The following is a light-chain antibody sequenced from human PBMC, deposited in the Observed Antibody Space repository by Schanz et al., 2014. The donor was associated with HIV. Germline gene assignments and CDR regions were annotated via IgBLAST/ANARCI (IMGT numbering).Light chain of an antibody. CDR3: SSYTSSNTWV. V-gene: IGLV1-40*01. Sequence: QSVLTQPPSLSGAPGQRISLSCNGSSSNIGAGYDVHWYQHFPGTAPRLLIFDNDNRPSGVPDRISGSKSGTSASLAITGLQGDDEADYYCSSYTSSNTWVFGGGTKLTVL. J-gene: IGLJ3*02. CDR1: SSNIGAGYD. CDR2: DND.